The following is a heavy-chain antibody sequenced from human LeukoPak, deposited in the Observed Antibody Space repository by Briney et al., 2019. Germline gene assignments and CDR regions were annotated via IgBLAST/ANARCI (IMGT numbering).Heavy chain of an antibody. CDR3: ARGFDGSGYFVDH. J-gene: IGHJ4*02. CDR1: GYTFTSYD. Sequence: ASVKVSCKASGYTFTSYDINWGRQATGQGLEWLGWMSPNSRNTGYAQKFQGRVTMTRDTSISTAYMELSSLRSEDTAVYYCARGFDGSGYFVDHWGQGTLVTVSS. V-gene: IGHV1-8*01. D-gene: IGHD3-22*01. CDR2: MSPNSRNT.